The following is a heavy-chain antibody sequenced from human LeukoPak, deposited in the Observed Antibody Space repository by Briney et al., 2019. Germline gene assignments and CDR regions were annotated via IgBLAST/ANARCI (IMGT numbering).Heavy chain of an antibody. CDR2: ISYDGNNK. Sequence: GGSLRLSCVVSGFTFSNYVMHWVRQAPGKGLEWVAVISYDGNNKYYAGSVKGRFTISRDNSKNTLYLHMNSLRPEDTAVYYCARGEPYGDYDYWGQGTLVTVSS. CDR3: ARGEPYGDYDY. J-gene: IGHJ4*02. CDR1: GFTFSNYV. V-gene: IGHV3-30*04. D-gene: IGHD4-17*01.